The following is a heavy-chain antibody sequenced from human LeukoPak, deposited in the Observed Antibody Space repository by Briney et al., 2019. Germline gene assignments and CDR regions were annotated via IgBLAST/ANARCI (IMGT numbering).Heavy chain of an antibody. J-gene: IGHJ4*02. CDR3: ARGLYDRSGFYPYYFDY. CDR1: GFTVSSNY. Sequence: GGSLRLSCAASGFTVSSNYMSWVRQAPGKGLEWVSVIYSGGSTYYADSVKGRFTISRDNSRNTLYLQMNSLGVEDTAVYYCARGLYDRSGFYPYYFDYWGQGTLVTVSS. V-gene: IGHV3-53*01. D-gene: IGHD3-22*01. CDR2: IYSGGST.